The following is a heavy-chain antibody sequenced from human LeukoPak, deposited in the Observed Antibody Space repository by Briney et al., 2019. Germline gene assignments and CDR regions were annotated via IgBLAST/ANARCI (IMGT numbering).Heavy chain of an antibody. CDR3: AREEGGKLGIDYYFDY. D-gene: IGHD7-27*01. V-gene: IGHV3-48*01. Sequence: AGGSLRLSCAASGFTFSSYSMNWVRQAPGKGLEWVSYISSSSSTIYYADPVKGRFTISRDNAKNSLYVQMNSLRAEDTAVYYCAREEGGKLGIDYYFDYWGQGTLVTVSS. J-gene: IGHJ4*02. CDR1: GFTFSSYS. CDR2: ISSSSSTI.